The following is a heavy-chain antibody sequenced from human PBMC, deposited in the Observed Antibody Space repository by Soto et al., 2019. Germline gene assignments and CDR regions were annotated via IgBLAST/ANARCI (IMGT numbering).Heavy chain of an antibody. CDR3: AKDQGSSGYGPLDY. Sequence: PGGSLRLSCAGSGFTFSSYGMHWVRQAPGKGLEWVAVISYDGSNKYYADSVKGRFTISRDNSKNTLYLQMNSLRAEDTAVYYCAKDQGSSGYGPLDYWGQGTLVTVSS. CDR1: GFTFSSYG. D-gene: IGHD3-22*01. V-gene: IGHV3-30*18. CDR2: ISYDGSNK. J-gene: IGHJ4*02.